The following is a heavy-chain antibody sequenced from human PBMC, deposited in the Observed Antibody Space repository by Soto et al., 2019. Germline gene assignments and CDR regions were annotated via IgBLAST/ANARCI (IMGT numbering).Heavy chain of an antibody. CDR2: INHSGST. J-gene: IGHJ2*01. Sequence: PSETLSLTCTVSGGSISSGDYYWSWIRQPPGKGLEWIGEINHSGSTNYNPSLKSRVTISVDTSKNQFSLKLSSVTAADTAVYYCARGGTDDILTGYRDRYWYFDLWGRGTLVTVSS. V-gene: IGHV4-30-4*01. CDR3: ARGGTDDILTGYRDRYWYFDL. CDR1: GGSISSGDYY. D-gene: IGHD3-9*01.